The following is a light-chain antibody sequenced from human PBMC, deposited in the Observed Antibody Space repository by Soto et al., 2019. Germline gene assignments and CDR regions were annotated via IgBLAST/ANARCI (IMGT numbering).Light chain of an antibody. CDR2: GAS. CDR3: QQYATYSAGLT. Sequence: DIQMTQSPSTLSASVGDRVTITCRASQSVSTGLAWYQQKPGTAPKLLIYGASSLESGVPSRFGGSGSGTEFTLTISSLQPDDFATYYCQQYATYSAGLTFGGGTKVEIK. J-gene: IGKJ4*01. CDR1: QSVSTG. V-gene: IGKV1-5*01.